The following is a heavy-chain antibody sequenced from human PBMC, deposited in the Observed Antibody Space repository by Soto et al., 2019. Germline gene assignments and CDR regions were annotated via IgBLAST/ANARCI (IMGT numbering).Heavy chain of an antibody. CDR1: GCVFSDYA. D-gene: IGHD1-1*01. CDR2: ISYEERTK. Sequence: GGSLRLSCAASGCVFSDYARHWVRQAPGKGLEWVAVISYEERTKYYRDSVKGRFTISRDNSKNTLFTQMNSLRDEDTSVYYCARSRQSAGTTWVVDHWGQGTLVTVSS. J-gene: IGHJ4*02. V-gene: IGHV3-30*04. CDR3: ARSRQSAGTTWVVDH.